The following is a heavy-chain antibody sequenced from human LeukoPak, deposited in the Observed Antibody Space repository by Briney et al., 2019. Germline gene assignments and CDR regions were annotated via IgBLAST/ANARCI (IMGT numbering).Heavy chain of an antibody. CDR1: GFTFSSHA. CDR2: ISGSGGVT. CDR3: AKGVPGSGWYSGFDAFDI. D-gene: IGHD6-19*01. Sequence: GGSLRLSCAASGFTFSSHAMSWVRQAPGKGLEWVSAISGSGGVTYYADSVKGRFSISRDNSKNTVYLQMNSLRVEDTAVYYCAKGVPGSGWYSGFDAFDIWGQGTIDTVSS. J-gene: IGHJ3*02. V-gene: IGHV3-23*01.